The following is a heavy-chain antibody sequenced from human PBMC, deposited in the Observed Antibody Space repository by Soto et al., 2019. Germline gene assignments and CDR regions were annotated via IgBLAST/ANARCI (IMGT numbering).Heavy chain of an antibody. CDR2: IYKSTTT. CDR3: ARGRYCLTGRCFPNWFDS. CDR1: GDSISTVDYF. J-gene: IGHJ5*01. V-gene: IGHV4-30-4*01. D-gene: IGHD2-15*01. Sequence: PSETLSLTCSGSGDSISTVDYFWAWIRQAPGQALEYIGYIYKSTTTYYNPSFESRVAISLDTSKSQFSLNVTSVTAADTAVYFCARGRYCLTGRCFPNWFDSWGQGTLVTVSS.